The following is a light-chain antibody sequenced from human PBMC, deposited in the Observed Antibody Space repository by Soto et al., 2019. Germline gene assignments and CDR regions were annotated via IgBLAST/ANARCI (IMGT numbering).Light chain of an antibody. Sequence: DIQMTQSPSSLSASVGDRVTITCRASQGISNYLAWYHQKAGKPPKLLIYAASRLASGVPSRFSGSGSGTDFLLTINNLQPEDFATYYCLQASTFPRTFGQGTKVDIK. CDR2: AAS. V-gene: IGKV1-12*01. J-gene: IGKJ1*01. CDR3: LQASTFPRT. CDR1: QGISNY.